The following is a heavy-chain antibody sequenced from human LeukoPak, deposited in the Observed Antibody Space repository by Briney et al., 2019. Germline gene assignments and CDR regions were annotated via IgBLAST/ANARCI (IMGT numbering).Heavy chain of an antibody. CDR3: AKDPYSSSWSFDC. CDR2: ISHDGSNK. Sequence: GGSLRLSCAASGFSFSSYGMHWVRQAPGKGLEWVAVISHDGSNKYYADSVKGRFTISRDNSKNTLYLQMNSLRAEDTAVYYCAKDPYSSSWSFDCWGQGTLVTVPS. J-gene: IGHJ4*02. D-gene: IGHD6-13*01. CDR1: GFSFSSYG. V-gene: IGHV3-30*18.